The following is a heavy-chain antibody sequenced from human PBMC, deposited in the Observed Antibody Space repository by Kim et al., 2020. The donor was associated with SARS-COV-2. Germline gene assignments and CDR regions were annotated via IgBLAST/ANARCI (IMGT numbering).Heavy chain of an antibody. V-gene: IGHV3-7*01. CDR3: ARNRIDY. CDR2: DGSEK. Sequence: DGSEKYDVDSVKGRFTISRDNAKNSLYLHMNSLRAEDTAVYSCARNRIDYWGQGTLVTVSS. J-gene: IGHJ4*02.